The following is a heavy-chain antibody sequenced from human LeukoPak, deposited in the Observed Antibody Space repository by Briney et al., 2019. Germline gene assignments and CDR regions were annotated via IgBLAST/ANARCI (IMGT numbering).Heavy chain of an antibody. CDR3: ARTQMTTAFDY. CDR1: GYSFTSYW. Sequence: EESLKISCKGPGYSFTSYWIGWVRQMPGKGLEWMGIIYPGDSDTRYSPSFQGQVTISADKSISTAYLQWSSLKASDTAMYYCARTQMTTAFDYWGQGTLVTVSS. CDR2: IYPGDSDT. D-gene: IGHD4-17*01. J-gene: IGHJ4*02. V-gene: IGHV5-51*01.